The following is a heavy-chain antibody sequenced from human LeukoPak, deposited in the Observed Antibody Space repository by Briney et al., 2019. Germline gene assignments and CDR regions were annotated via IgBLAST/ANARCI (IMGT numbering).Heavy chain of an antibody. D-gene: IGHD4-17*01. CDR1: GGSISNYY. Sequence: PSETLSLTGTVSGGSISNYYWSWIRQPPGKGLEWIGYIYYSGSTTYNPSLKSRVTLSVDTSENQFSLRLTSVTAADTAVYYCARRTVVLDYWGRGTLVTVSS. CDR2: IYYSGST. J-gene: IGHJ4*02. CDR3: ARRTVVLDY. V-gene: IGHV4-59*01.